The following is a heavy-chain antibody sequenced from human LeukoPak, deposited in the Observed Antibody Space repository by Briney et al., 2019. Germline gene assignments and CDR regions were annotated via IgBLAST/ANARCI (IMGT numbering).Heavy chain of an antibody. J-gene: IGHJ4*02. Sequence: GGSLRLSCAASGFSFSKYNMNWVRQAPGKGLEWVSSISSGGSYIYYADSVKGRVTISRDNAENSLFLQMNSLRGEDTALYYCVRALGYSDYWGQGTLITVSS. CDR3: VRALGYSDY. CDR1: GFSFSKYN. V-gene: IGHV3-21*01. D-gene: IGHD2-21*01. CDR2: ISSGGSYI.